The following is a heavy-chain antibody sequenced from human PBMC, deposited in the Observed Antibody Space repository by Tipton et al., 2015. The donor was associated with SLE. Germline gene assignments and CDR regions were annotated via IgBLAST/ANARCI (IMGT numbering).Heavy chain of an antibody. J-gene: IGHJ4*02. D-gene: IGHD3-10*01. Sequence: TLSLTCTVSGGSISSYYWSWIRQPPGKGLEWIGYIYYSGSTYYNPSLKSRVTISVDTSKNQFSLKLSSVTAADTAVYYCARDRPVRGVHFDYWGQGTLVTVSS. CDR3: ARDRPVRGVHFDY. V-gene: IGHV4-59*12. CDR2: IYYSGST. CDR1: GGSISSYY.